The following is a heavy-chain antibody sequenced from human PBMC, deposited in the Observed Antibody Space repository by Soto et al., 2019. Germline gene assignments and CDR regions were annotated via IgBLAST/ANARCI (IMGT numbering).Heavy chain of an antibody. Sequence: EVQLVEPGGGLVKPGGSLRLSCAASGFTFSNAWMNWVRQAPGKGLEWVGRIKSKTDGGTTDYAAPLKGRFTISRDDSKNTLYRQMNSLKTEDTAVYYCIVRYPYYFDYWGQGTLVTVSS. J-gene: IGHJ4*02. V-gene: IGHV3-15*07. CDR2: IKSKTDGGTT. CDR3: IVRYPYYFDY. D-gene: IGHD2-21*01. CDR1: GFTFSNAW.